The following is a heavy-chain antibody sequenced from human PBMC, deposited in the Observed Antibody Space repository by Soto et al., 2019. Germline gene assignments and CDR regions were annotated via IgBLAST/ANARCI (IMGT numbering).Heavy chain of an antibody. D-gene: IGHD6-19*01. J-gene: IGHJ4*02. Sequence: GGSLRLSCAASEFTLSSYWMHWVRQAPGKGLVWVSRINIDGSSTSYADSVKGRFTISRDNAKNTRYLQMDSLRAEDTAIYYCARGNVAVAVRGLFDYWGQGTLVTVSS. CDR2: INIDGSST. CDR3: ARGNVAVAVRGLFDY. V-gene: IGHV3-74*01. CDR1: EFTLSSYW.